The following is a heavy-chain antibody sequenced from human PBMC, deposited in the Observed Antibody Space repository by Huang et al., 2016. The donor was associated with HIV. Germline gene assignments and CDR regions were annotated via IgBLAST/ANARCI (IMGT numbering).Heavy chain of an antibody. Sequence: EVQLVQSGAEVKKPGESLKISCRVSGYSFASYWIGWGRQMPGRGLGGMGAIHPADPDIKYIPSVKDQVIISADKSFDIAYLQWRGLRASDTATYYCARQHTGYHIFDLWGQGTTVTVSS. CDR3: ARQHTGYHIFDL. J-gene: IGHJ6*01. CDR1: GYSFASYW. V-gene: IGHV5-51*01. D-gene: IGHD3-9*01. CDR2: IHPADPDI.